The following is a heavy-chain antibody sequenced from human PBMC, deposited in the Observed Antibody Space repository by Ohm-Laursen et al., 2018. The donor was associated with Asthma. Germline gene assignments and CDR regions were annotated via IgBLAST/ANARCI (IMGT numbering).Heavy chain of an antibody. CDR3: ARIGPEWELPGREYSVHH. D-gene: IGHD1-26*01. CDR2: ISTASTFI. V-gene: IGHV3-21*01. J-gene: IGHJ1*01. CDR1: GYSLSLYS. Sequence: SLRLSCSASGYSLSLYSIHWIRQAPGKGLQWVASISTASTFIYYADSVRGRFTTSRDNANDLVYLQMHDLRAEDTALYYCARIGPEWELPGREYSVHHWGQGTLVTVSS.